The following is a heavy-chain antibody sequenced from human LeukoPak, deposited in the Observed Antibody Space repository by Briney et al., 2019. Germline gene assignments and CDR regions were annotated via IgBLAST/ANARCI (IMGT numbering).Heavy chain of an antibody. CDR2: IYYSGST. CDR3: ARGTPYDFWSGAYYFDY. D-gene: IGHD3-3*01. J-gene: IGHJ4*02. V-gene: IGHV4-61*01. Sequence: SETLSLTCTVSGGSISSSSYYWSWIRQPPGKGLEWIGYIYYSGSTNYNPSLKSRVTISVDTSKNQFSLKLSSVTAADTAVYYCARGTPYDFWSGAYYFDYWGQGTLVTVSS. CDR1: GGSISSSSYY.